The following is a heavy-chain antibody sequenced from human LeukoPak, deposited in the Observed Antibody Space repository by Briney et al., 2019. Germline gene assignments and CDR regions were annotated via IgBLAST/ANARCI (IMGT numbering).Heavy chain of an antibody. V-gene: IGHV4-59*08. CDR2: IYYSGST. Sequence: PSETLSLTCTVSGGSISSYYWSWIRQPPGKGLEWIGYIYYSGSTNYNPSLKSRVTISVDTSKNQFSLKLGSVTAADTAVYYCARQRRSSGYNDYWGQGTLVTVSS. D-gene: IGHD3-22*01. CDR1: GGSISSYY. CDR3: ARQRRSSGYNDY. J-gene: IGHJ4*02.